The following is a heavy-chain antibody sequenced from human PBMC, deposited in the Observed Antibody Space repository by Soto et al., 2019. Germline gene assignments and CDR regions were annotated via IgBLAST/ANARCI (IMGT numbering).Heavy chain of an antibody. Sequence: QVQLVQSGAEVKQPGASVKVSCMASGYTFTTYAITWVRQGPGQGLEWMGWVSVYTGNTKYAQMLQDRVTMTTDTSKRTAYMELRSLRSDDTAVYDCARVHYHSSGYYSEIFDHLGQGTLVTVSS. V-gene: IGHV1-18*01. J-gene: IGHJ4*02. CDR1: GYTFTTYA. CDR2: VSVYTGNT. CDR3: ARVHYHSSGYYSEIFDH. D-gene: IGHD3-22*01.